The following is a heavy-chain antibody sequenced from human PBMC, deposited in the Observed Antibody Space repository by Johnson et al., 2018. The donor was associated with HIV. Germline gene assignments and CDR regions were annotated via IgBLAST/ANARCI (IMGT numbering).Heavy chain of an antibody. CDR2: LYSGGST. J-gene: IGHJ3*02. Sequence: VQLVESGGGLVQPGGSLRLSCAASGFTVSSNYMSWVRQAPGKGLEWVSVLYSGGSTYYADSVKGRFTISRDNSKNTLYLQMNSLRAEDTAVYYCAKDPYKYSSSSYAFDIWGQGTMVTVSS. CDR3: AKDPYKYSSSSYAFDI. V-gene: IGHV3-66*01. CDR1: GFTVSSNY. D-gene: IGHD6-6*01.